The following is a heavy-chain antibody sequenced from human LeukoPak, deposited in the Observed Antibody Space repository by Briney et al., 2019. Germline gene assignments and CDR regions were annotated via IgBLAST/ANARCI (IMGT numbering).Heavy chain of an antibody. CDR1: GYTFTVYY. CDR3: ESDYSSSSGYFDG. V-gene: IGHV1-2*02. Sequence: ASVKVSFKASGYTFTVYYMHWVRQAPGQGLEWMGWINPNSGDTNYAQKFQGRVTITRDTTTSTDYMDMRRLRESDTAVYNCESDYSSSSGYFDGWGQGTLVTVSS. J-gene: IGHJ4*02. CDR2: INPNSGDT. D-gene: IGHD6-6*01.